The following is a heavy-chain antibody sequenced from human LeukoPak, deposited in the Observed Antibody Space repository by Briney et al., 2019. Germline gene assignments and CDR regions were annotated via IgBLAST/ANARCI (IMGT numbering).Heavy chain of an antibody. J-gene: IGHJ4*02. D-gene: IGHD4-17*01. Sequence: SETLSLTCTVSGGSISSSSYYWGWIRQPPGKGLEWIGEINHSGSTNYNPSLKSRVTISVDTSKNQFSLKLSSVTAADTAVYYCARGPTDYGDYMDYWGQGTLVTVSS. V-gene: IGHV4-39*07. CDR1: GGSISSSSYY. CDR3: ARGPTDYGDYMDY. CDR2: INHSGST.